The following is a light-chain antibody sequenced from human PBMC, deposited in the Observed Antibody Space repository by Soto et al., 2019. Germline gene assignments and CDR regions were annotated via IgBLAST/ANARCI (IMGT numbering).Light chain of an antibody. J-gene: IGKJ1*01. CDR2: AAY. CDR3: QQYTSYPWT. V-gene: IGKV1-39*01. CDR1: QRISTH. Sequence: SALSGYVGDTITITCRASQRISTHLNWYQQKPGKAPNLLIYAAYNLQSGLPSRFSGSGSGTDFTLTISSLQPDDFATYYCQQYTSYPWTFGQGTKVDI.